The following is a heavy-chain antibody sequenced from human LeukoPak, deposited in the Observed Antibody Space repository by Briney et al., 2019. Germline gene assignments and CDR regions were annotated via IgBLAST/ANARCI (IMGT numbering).Heavy chain of an antibody. CDR1: GGTFSSYA. CDR2: IIPILGIA. V-gene: IGHV1-69*04. J-gene: IGHJ6*02. CDR3: ARHQWMQLWPYYYYYGMDV. Sequence: SVKVSCKASGGTFSSYAISWVRQAPGQGLEWMGRIIPILGIANYAQKFQGRVTITADKSTSTAYMELSSLRSEDTAVYYCARHQWMQLWPYYYYYGMDVWGQGTTVTVSS. D-gene: IGHD5-18*01.